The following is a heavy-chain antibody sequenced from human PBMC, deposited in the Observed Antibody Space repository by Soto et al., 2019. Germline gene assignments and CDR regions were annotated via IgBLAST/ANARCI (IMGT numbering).Heavy chain of an antibody. CDR2: ISGSGGST. J-gene: IGHJ4*02. V-gene: IGHV3-23*01. Sequence: PVGSLRLSCAASGFTFSSYAMSWVRQAPGKGLEWVSAISGSGGSTYYADSVKGRFTISRDNSKNTLYLQMNSLRAEDTAVYYCAKDEFPWLEGYFDYWGQGTLVTVSS. CDR1: GFTFSSYA. D-gene: IGHD5-12*01. CDR3: AKDEFPWLEGYFDY.